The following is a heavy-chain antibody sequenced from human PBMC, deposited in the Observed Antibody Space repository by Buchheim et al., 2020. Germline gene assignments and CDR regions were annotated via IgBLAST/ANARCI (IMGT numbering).Heavy chain of an antibody. CDR1: GFTFRSYA. V-gene: IGHV3-30-3*01. CDR3: AREGGMTTGAYFDY. CDR2: ISYDGSNK. D-gene: IGHD4-17*01. Sequence: QVQLVESGGGVVQPGRSLRLSCAASGFTFRSYAMHWVRQAPGKGLEWVAVISYDGSNKYYADSVKGRFTISRDNSKNTLYLQMNSLRAEDTAVYYGAREGGMTTGAYFDYWGQGTL. J-gene: IGHJ4*02.